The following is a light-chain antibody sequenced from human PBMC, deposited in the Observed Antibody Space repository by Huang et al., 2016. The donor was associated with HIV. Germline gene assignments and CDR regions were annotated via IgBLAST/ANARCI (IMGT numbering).Light chain of an antibody. CDR2: AAS. CDR1: QDISNY. V-gene: IGKV1-8*01. CDR3: QQYDTYPHT. J-gene: IGKJ5*01. Sequence: AIRITQSPSSLSASTGDRVTITCRASQDISNYLAWYQQKPGEAPKLLIFAASTLQSGVPSRFSGGGSVTDFTLTINCLQSEDLATYFCQQYDTYPHTFGQGTRVEIK.